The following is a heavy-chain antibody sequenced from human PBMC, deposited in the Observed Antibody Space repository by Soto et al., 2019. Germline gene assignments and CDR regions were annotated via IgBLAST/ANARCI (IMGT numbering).Heavy chain of an antibody. CDR1: GGSISSGDYY. J-gene: IGHJ4*02. Sequence: QVQLQESGPGLVKPSQTLSLTCTVSGGSISSGDYYWSWIRQHPGKGLEWIGYIYYSGTTYYNPSLKSRVTISVDTSKNQFSLKLSSVTAADTAVYYCAKNRGRVTTSWHFDYWGQGTLVTVSS. V-gene: IGHV4-31*03. CDR2: IYYSGTT. CDR3: AKNRGRVTTSWHFDY. D-gene: IGHD4-17*01.